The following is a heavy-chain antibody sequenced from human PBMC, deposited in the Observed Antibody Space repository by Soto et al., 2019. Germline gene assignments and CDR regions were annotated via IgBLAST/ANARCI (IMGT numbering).Heavy chain of an antibody. D-gene: IGHD3-22*01. V-gene: IGHV4-61*01. J-gene: IGHJ3*02. CDR1: GGSVSSGSYY. CDR2: IYYSGST. CDR3: ARDTGDYDSSGKVAFDI. Sequence: QVQLQESGPGLVKPSETLSLTCTVSGGSVSSGSYYWSWIRQPPGKGLEWIGYIYYSGSTNYNPSLKSRVTISVDTSKNQFSLKLSSVTAADTAVYYCARDTGDYDSSGKVAFDIWGQGTMVTVSS.